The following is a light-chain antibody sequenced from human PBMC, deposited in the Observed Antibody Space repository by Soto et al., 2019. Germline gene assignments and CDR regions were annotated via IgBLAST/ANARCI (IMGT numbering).Light chain of an antibody. CDR3: QQYNSYWT. J-gene: IGKJ1*01. V-gene: IGKV1-5*01. CDR1: QSISLS. Sequence: DIRMTQSPSTLSAFVGDRVTITCRASQSISLSLAWSQQKPGKAPDLLISDPSHLERGVPSRFSGSGSGTEFTLTSSSLQPDDVATDYCQQYNSYWTFGPGTKVDIK. CDR2: DPS.